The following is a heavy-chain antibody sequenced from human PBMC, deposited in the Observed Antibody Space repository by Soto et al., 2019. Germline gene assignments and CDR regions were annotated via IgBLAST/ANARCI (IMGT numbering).Heavy chain of an antibody. CDR1: GSTFSSYG. Sequence: QTGGSLRLSCAASGSTFSSYGMHWVRQAPGKGLEWVAVIWYDGSNKYYADSVKGRFTISRDNSKNTLYLQMNSLRAEDTAVYYCARDQGKYYVIHYALELWGQGTMGTVSS. CDR3: ARDQGKYYVIHYALEL. J-gene: IGHJ3*01. CDR2: IWYDGSNK. V-gene: IGHV3-33*01. D-gene: IGHD3-9*01.